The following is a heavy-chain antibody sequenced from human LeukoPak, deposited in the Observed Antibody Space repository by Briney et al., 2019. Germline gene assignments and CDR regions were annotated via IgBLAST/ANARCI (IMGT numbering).Heavy chain of an antibody. Sequence: GASVKVSCKASGYTFTGYYMHWVRQAPGQGLEWMGWINPNSGGTNYAQKFQGRVTMTRDMSTSTVYMELSSLRSEDTAVYYCARDSINWFYFDYWGQGTLVTVSS. CDR3: ARDSINWFYFDY. CDR2: INPNSGGT. J-gene: IGHJ4*02. D-gene: IGHD6-13*01. CDR1: GYTFTGYY. V-gene: IGHV1-2*02.